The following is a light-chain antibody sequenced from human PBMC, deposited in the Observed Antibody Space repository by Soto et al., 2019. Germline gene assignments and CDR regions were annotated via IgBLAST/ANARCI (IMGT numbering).Light chain of an antibody. V-gene: IGKV4-1*01. Sequence: DIVMTQSPDSLAVSLGERATINCKSSQSVLYSSNNKNYLAWYQQKPGQPPKLLIYWASTRESGVPDRFSGSGSGKDFTLTISSLHAEDVAVYYCQQYYSTPRTFGQGTKVEIK. J-gene: IGKJ1*01. CDR1: QSVLYSSNNKNY. CDR2: WAS. CDR3: QQYYSTPRT.